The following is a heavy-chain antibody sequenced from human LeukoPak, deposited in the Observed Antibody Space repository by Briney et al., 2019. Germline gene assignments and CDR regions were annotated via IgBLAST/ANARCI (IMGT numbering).Heavy chain of an antibody. V-gene: IGHV4-59*01. D-gene: IGHD6-13*01. CDR2: IYYSGST. J-gene: IGHJ3*02. CDR3: ARVRRYTSRPDAFDI. Sequence: SETLSLTCTVSGGSISNYYWSWIRQPPGKGLEWIGYIYYSGSTNFNPSLKSRVTISVDTSKNQFSLKLSSVTAADTAVYYCARVRRYTSRPDAFDIWGQGTMVTVSS. CDR1: GGSISNYY.